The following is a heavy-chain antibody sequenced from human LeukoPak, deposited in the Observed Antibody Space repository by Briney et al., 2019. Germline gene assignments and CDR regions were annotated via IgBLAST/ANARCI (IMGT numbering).Heavy chain of an antibody. CDR2: ISWNSGSI. D-gene: IGHD3-10*01. J-gene: IGHJ3*02. CDR3: ASLGVQQAFDI. V-gene: IGHV3-9*01. CDR1: GFTFDDYA. Sequence: PGGSLRLSCAASGFTFDDYAMHWVRQAPGKGLEWVSGISWNSGSIGYADSVKGRFTISRDNAKNSLYLQMNSLRAEDTAVYYCASLGVQQAFDIWGQGTMVTVSS.